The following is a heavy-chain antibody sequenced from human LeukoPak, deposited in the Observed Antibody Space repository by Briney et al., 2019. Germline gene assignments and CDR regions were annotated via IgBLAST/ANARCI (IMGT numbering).Heavy chain of an antibody. CDR1: GFTFSSYE. CDR2: ISSSSSYI. V-gene: IGHV3-21*01. CDR3: ARGAYYYDSSLGY. D-gene: IGHD3-22*01. J-gene: IGHJ4*02. Sequence: GGSLRLSCAASGFTFSSYEMNWVRQAPGKGLEWVSSISSSSSYIYYADSVKGRFTISRDNAKNSLYLQMNSLRAEDTAVYYCARGAYYYDSSLGYWGQGTLVTVSS.